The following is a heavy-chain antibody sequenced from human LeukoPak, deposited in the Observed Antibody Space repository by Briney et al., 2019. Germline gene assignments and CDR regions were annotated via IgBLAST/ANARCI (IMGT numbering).Heavy chain of an antibody. J-gene: IGHJ4*02. D-gene: IGHD2-15*01. CDR1: GFTFRSYN. Sequence: GGSLRLSCEASGFTFRSYNMNWVRQAPGKGLEWVSSISSSSSYIYSADSVKGRFTISRDNAKNSLYLQMNSLRAEDTAVYYCARKGRYCSGGSCYDFDYWGQGTLVTVSS. CDR3: ARKGRYCSGGSCYDFDY. CDR2: ISSSSSYI. V-gene: IGHV3-21*01.